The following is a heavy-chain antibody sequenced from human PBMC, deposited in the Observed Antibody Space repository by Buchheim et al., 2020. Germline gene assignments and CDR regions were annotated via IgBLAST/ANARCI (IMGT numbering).Heavy chain of an antibody. Sequence: EVQLVESGGGLVQPGGSLRLSCSAPGFPFSIYWMHWVRQAPGRGLAWVSHINREGTTTNYADSVRGRSTLSRDNGKNTLYLQMNNLRAEDTAVYYCVRDMYGSGGYWGQGTL. CDR2: INREGTTT. V-gene: IGHV3-74*01. CDR1: GFPFSIYW. J-gene: IGHJ4*02. D-gene: IGHD3-10*01. CDR3: VRDMYGSGGY.